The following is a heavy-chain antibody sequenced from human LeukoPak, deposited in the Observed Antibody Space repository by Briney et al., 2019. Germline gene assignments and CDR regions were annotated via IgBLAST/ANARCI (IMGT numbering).Heavy chain of an antibody. CDR3: AKDAGYSYGSSYFDY. D-gene: IGHD5-18*01. V-gene: IGHV3-9*01. CDR1: GFTFDDYA. Sequence: LTGRSLRLSCAASGFTFDDYAMHWVRHAPGKGLEWVSGISWNSGSIGYADSVKGRFTISRDNAKNSLYLQMNSLRAEDTALYYCAKDAGYSYGSSYFDYWGLGTLVTVSS. CDR2: ISWNSGSI. J-gene: IGHJ4*02.